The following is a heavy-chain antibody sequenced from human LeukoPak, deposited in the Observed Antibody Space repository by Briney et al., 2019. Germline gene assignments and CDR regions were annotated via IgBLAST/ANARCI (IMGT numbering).Heavy chain of an antibody. J-gene: IGHJ3*02. CDR1: GVTFSYYW. CDR3: ARWGTTSGSVDAFDI. Sequence: GGSLRLSCAASGVTFSYYWMHWVRQAPGKGLVWVSRIDSDGSSTSYAGSVKGRFTISRDNAKNSLYLQMNSLRAEDTAVYYCARWGTTSGSVDAFDIWGQGTMVTVSS. V-gene: IGHV3-74*01. D-gene: IGHD1-1*01. CDR2: IDSDGSST.